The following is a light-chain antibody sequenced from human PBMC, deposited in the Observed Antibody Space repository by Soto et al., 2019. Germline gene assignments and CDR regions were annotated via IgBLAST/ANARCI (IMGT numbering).Light chain of an antibody. CDR1: SSNIGHNY. CDR3: GTWDSSLSPWV. CDR2: DND. Sequence: QSVLTQPPSVSAAPGQKVTISCSGSSSNIGHNYVSWYQQLPGTAPKLLIYDNDKRPSGIPDRFSGSKSGTSATLDITGLQTGDEADYYCGTWDSSLSPWVFGGGTKLTVL. V-gene: IGLV1-51*01. J-gene: IGLJ3*02.